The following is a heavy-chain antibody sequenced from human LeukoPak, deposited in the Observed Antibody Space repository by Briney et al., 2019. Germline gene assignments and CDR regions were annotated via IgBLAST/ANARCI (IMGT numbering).Heavy chain of an antibody. Sequence: SQTLSLTCAISGDSVSSNSAAWNWIRQSPLRGLEWLGRTYYRSKWYNDYAVSVKSRITINPDTSKNQFSLQLNSVTPEDTAVYYCARGYQLLCGAFDYCGQGTLVTVSS. V-gene: IGHV6-1*01. CDR2: TYYRSKWYN. CDR1: GDSVSSNSAA. J-gene: IGHJ4*02. CDR3: ARGYQLLCGAFDY. D-gene: IGHD2-2*01.